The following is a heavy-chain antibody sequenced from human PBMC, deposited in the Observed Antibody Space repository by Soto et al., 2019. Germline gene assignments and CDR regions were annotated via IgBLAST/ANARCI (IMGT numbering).Heavy chain of an antibody. CDR3: AKVEIMITFGYLRADYYYYYGMDV. D-gene: IGHD3-16*01. V-gene: IGHV3-30*18. CDR2: ISYDGSNK. CDR1: GFTFSSYG. J-gene: IGHJ6*02. Sequence: VGSLRLSCAASGFTFSSYGMHWVRQAPGKGLEWVAVISYDGSNKYYADSVKGRFTISRDNSKNTLYLQMNSLRAEDTAVYYCAKVEIMITFGYLRADYYYYYGMDVWGQGTTVTVSS.